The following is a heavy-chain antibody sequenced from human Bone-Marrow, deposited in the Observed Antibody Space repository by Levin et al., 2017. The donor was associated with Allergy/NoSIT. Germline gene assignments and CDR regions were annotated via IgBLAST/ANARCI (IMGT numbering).Heavy chain of an antibody. CDR3: ARISTTDCFDV. Sequence: GESLKISCAASGFMLSGYNMIWVRQAPGEGLEYVSSISTTSRYKFYAGSVRGRFTISRDNDKSSLYLQLNSLRDEDTAVYYCARISTTDCFDVWGQGTMVTVSS. CDR1: GFMLSGYN. J-gene: IGHJ3*01. D-gene: IGHD2/OR15-2a*01. CDR2: ISTTSRYK. V-gene: IGHV3-21*01.